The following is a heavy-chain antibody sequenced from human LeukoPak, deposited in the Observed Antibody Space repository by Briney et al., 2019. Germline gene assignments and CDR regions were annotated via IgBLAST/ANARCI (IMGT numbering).Heavy chain of an antibody. CDR1: GGSFTGFY. CDR2: INHSGST. Sequence: SETLSLTCAVYGGSFTGFYWRWIRQPPGKGLEWIGEINHSGSTKYNPSLKSRVTISADTSTKQFFLRLTSVTAADTGVYYCACNVVRYSAYDRDEDPFDLWGQGTMVTVSS. V-gene: IGHV4-34*01. J-gene: IGHJ3*01. CDR3: ACNVVRYSAYDRDEDPFDL. D-gene: IGHD5-12*01.